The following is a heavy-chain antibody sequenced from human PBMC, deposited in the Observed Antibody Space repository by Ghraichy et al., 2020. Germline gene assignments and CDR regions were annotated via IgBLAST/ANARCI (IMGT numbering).Heavy chain of an antibody. D-gene: IGHD2-21*02. J-gene: IGHJ4*02. V-gene: IGHV3-23*01. Sequence: GGSLRLSCAASGFTFSSYAMSWVRQAPGKGLEWVSAISGSGGSTYYADSVKGRFTISRDNSKNTLYLQMNSLRAEDTAVYYCAKSPVVTAIPAVFFDYWGQGTLFTVSS. CDR2: ISGSGGST. CDR1: GFTFSSYA. CDR3: AKSPVVTAIPAVFFDY.